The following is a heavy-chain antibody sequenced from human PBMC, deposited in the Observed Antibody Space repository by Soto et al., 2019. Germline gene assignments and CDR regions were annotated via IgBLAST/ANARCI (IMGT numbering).Heavy chain of an antibody. V-gene: IGHV1-18*01. CDR3: ARDLFGEDGAGYFDY. D-gene: IGHD3-10*01. CDR1: GYSFSTYG. CDR2: ISGLNGNT. Sequence: QVHLVQSGVEVKKPGASVKVSCKASGYSFSTYGISWVRQAPGQGLEWMGWISGLNGNTNYAQNLPGRVTMTTDTSTSTAYRELRSLGFDDTAMYYCARDLFGEDGAGYFDYWGQGTLVTVSS. J-gene: IGHJ4*02.